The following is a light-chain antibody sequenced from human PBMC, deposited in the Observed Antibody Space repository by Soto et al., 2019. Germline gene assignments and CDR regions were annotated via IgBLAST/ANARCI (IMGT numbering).Light chain of an antibody. CDR3: CSYAGSYV. CDR2: DVS. V-gene: IGLV2-11*01. Sequence: QSVLTQPRSVSGSPGQSVTISCTGTSSGVSGYKYVSWYQQHPGKAPKLVIYDVSQRPSGVPDRFSGSTSGNAASLTISGLQAEDEADYYCCSYAGSYVFGSGTKLTVL. CDR1: SSGVSGYKY. J-gene: IGLJ1*01.